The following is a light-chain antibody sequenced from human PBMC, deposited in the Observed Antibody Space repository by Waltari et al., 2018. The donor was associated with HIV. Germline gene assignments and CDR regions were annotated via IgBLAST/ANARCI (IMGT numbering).Light chain of an antibody. Sequence: QSALTQPASVSGSPGHSVNMSCTGSNIAVGTYDFVSWYQHKPGQAPPLLIYDVNTRPSGVSLRFSGSKSGNTASLTISGLQAEDEANYYCCSYAGGPFVFGSGT. CDR3: CSYAGGPFV. J-gene: IGLJ1*01. V-gene: IGLV2-23*02. CDR1: NIAVGTYDF. CDR2: DVN.